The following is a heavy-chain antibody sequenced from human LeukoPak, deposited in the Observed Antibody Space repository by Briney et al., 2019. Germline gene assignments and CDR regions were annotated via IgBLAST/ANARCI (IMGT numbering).Heavy chain of an antibody. CDR3: AKDVDWGRFNH. CDR1: GLTVSSNY. V-gene: IGHV3-23*01. Sequence: PGGSLRLSCAASGLTVSSNYMSWVRQAPGKGLEWVSAISGSGGSTYYADSVKGRFTISRDNSKNTLYLQMNSLRAEDTAVYYCAKDVDWGRFNHWGQGTLVTVSS. CDR2: ISGSGGST. J-gene: IGHJ1*01. D-gene: IGHD3-16*01.